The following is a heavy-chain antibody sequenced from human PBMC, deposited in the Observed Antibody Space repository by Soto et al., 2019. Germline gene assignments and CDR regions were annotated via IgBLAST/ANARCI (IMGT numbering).Heavy chain of an antibody. V-gene: IGHV4-59*01. CDR2: TYYSGST. J-gene: IGHJ6*02. D-gene: IGHD6-13*01. CDR1: GGSISSYY. Sequence: SETLSLTCTVSGGSISSYYWSWIRQPPGKGLEWIGYTYYSGSTNYNPSLKSRVTISVDTSKNQFSLKLSSVTAADTAVYYCARGIAAAGYYYGMDVWGQGTTVTVSS. CDR3: ARGIAAAGYYYGMDV.